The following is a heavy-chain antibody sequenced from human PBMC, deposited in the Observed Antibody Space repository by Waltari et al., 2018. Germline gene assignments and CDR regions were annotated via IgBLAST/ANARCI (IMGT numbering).Heavy chain of an antibody. D-gene: IGHD6-13*01. Sequence: QLQLQESGPGLVEPSETLSLRCTVSGGSISSSDSFWGWIRQPPGRGLEWIGNIHYSGSTYYNPSLKSRVTMSLDKTKNLFSLKLYSVTAADTAVYYCAREGGSSWYSGYWGQGTLVTVSS. CDR1: GGSISSSDSF. CDR2: IHYSGST. J-gene: IGHJ4*02. CDR3: AREGGSSWYSGY. V-gene: IGHV4-39*07.